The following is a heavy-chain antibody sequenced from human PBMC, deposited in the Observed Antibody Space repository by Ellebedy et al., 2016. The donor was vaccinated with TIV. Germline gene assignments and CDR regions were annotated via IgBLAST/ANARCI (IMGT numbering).Heavy chain of an antibody. V-gene: IGHV3-30-3*01. CDR3: ARVPGLAAAYYYGMDV. J-gene: IGHJ6*02. D-gene: IGHD6-13*01. Sequence: GESLKISCAASGFTFSRYAMHWVRQAPGEGLEWLSIISDDGCNKYYADSVKGRFIISRDNSENTLYLVLNSLRPYDTALYYCARVPGLAAAYYYGMDVWGQGTTVTVSS. CDR1: GFTFSRYA. CDR2: ISDDGCNK.